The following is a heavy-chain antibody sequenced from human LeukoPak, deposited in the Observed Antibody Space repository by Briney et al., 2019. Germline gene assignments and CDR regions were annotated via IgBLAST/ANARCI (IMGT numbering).Heavy chain of an antibody. V-gene: IGHV3-53*01. J-gene: IGHJ1*01. Sequence: GGSLRLSCAASGLTVTSNHISWVRQAPGKGLEWVSLIKSDGTTEYADSVKGRFTISRDNSKNTLFLQMNSLRVADKAVYYCARLRRGYWGRGTPVTVSS. CDR1: GLTVTSNH. CDR2: IKSDGTT. CDR3: ARLRRGY.